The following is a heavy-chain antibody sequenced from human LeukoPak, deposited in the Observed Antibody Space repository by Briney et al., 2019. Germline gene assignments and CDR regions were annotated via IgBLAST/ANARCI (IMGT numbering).Heavy chain of an antibody. J-gene: IGHJ3*02. V-gene: IGHV1-8*01. CDR1: GYTFTSYD. CDR3: AYPRISGDAFYI. CDR2: MNPNSGNT. D-gene: IGHD2-15*01. Sequence: ASVKVSCKASGYTFTSYDINWVRQATGQGLEWMGWMNPNSGNTGYAQKFQGRVTMTRNTSISTAYMELSSLRSEDTAVYYCAYPRISGDAFYIWGQGTMVTVSS.